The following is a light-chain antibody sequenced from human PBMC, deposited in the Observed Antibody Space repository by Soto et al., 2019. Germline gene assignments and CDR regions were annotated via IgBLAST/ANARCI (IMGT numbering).Light chain of an antibody. CDR3: SSYASNGDVL. CDR2: DVS. CDR1: SSDVGTYEY. V-gene: IGLV2-14*01. J-gene: IGLJ2*01. Sequence: QSVLTQPASVSGSPGQSITISCTGTSSDVGTYEYVSWYQQHPGNAPKLMIYDVSNRPSGVSDRFSGSKSGNTASLTISGRQAEDEAYYYFSSYASNGDVLFGGGTKLTVL.